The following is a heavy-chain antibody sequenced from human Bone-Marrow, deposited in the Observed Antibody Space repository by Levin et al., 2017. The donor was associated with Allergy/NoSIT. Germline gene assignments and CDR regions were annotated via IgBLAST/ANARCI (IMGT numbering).Heavy chain of an antibody. CDR1: GFSFGSYA. Sequence: GESLKISCAASGFSFGSYAMNWVRQAPGKGLEWVAFISHDLSKRYYTDSVKGRFTISRDNSETTVYLQMDSLRAEDTAVYYCAKGMRDFYDSSAYYGLDFWGQGTLVTVSS. CDR3: AKGMRDFYDSSAYYGLDF. D-gene: IGHD3-22*01. J-gene: IGHJ4*02. V-gene: IGHV3-30*18. CDR2: ISHDLSKR.